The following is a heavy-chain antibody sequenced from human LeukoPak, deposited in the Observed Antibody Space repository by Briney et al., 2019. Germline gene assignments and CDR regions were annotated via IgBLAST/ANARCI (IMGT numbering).Heavy chain of an antibody. CDR1: GYTFTDYC. Sequence: ASVRVSCKTSGYTFTDYCIHWVRQAPGQGLEWMGWINTKTGRTSFARTFQGRVTLTRDPSITTVYMDMAWLTSDDTAIYFCARADFIDAGPYVIAPWGQGTLVTVSS. CDR2: INTKTGRT. CDR3: ARADFIDAGPYVIAP. V-gene: IGHV1-2*02. J-gene: IGHJ5*02. D-gene: IGHD3-3*01.